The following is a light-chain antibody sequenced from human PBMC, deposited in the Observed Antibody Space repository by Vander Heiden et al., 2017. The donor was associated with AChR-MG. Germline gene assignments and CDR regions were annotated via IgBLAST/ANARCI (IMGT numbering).Light chain of an antibody. CDR1: KLGDKY. Sequence: SYELTQPPSVSVSPGQTASITCSGDKLGDKYAYWYQQKPGQSPVVVIYQDRKRPSGIPERFSGSNSGNTATLTISGTRTMDEADYYCQAWDSSTAVFGGGTKLTVL. J-gene: IGLJ2*01. CDR2: QDR. CDR3: QAWDSSTAV. V-gene: IGLV3-1*01.